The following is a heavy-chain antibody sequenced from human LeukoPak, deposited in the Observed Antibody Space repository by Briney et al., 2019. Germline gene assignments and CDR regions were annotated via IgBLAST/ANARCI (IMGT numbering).Heavy chain of an antibody. CDR2: INPNSGGT. D-gene: IGHD2-15*01. CDR1: GYTFTGYY. Sequence: GASVKASCKASGYTFTGYYMNWVRQAPGQGLEWMGWINPNSGGTNYAQKFQGRVTMTRDTSISTAYMELSRLRSDDTAVYYCARSLRYCSGGSCSTTFDPWGQGTLVTVSS. V-gene: IGHV1-2*02. J-gene: IGHJ5*02. CDR3: ARSLRYCSGGSCSTTFDP.